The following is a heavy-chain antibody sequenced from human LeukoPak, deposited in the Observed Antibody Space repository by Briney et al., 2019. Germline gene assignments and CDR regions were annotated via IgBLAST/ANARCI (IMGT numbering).Heavy chain of an antibody. D-gene: IGHD3-22*01. J-gene: IGHJ4*02. Sequence: GGSLRLSSAASGFTFSTYSMNWVRQAPGKGLEWVSYISSSSTIYYADSVKGRFTISRDNAKNSLYLQMNSLRAEDTAVYYCARGSTYYDSSGQVPFDYWGQGTLVTVSS. CDR1: GFTFSTYS. CDR2: ISSSSTI. V-gene: IGHV3-48*01. CDR3: ARGSTYYDSSGQVPFDY.